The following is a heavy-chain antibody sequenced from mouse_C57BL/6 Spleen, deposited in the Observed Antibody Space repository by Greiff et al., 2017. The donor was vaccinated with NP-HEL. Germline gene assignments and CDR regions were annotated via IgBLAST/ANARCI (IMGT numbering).Heavy chain of an antibody. CDR3: ARGGGLRPERESAMDY. V-gene: IGHV1-39*01. Sequence: QLQESGPELVKPGASVKISCTASGYSFTDYNMNWVKQSNGKSLEWIGVINPDYGTTSYNQKFKGKATLTVDQSSSTAYMQHNSLTSEDSAVYYCARGGGLRPERESAMDYWGQGTSVTVSS. CDR1: GYSFTDYN. D-gene: IGHD2-4*01. J-gene: IGHJ4*01. CDR2: INPDYGTT.